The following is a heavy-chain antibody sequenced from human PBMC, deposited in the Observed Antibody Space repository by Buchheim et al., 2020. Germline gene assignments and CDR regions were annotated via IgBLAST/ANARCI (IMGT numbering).Heavy chain of an antibody. CDR3: ARDIVLVPAATAGGFDY. J-gene: IGHJ4*02. D-gene: IGHD2-2*01. CDR2: IWYDGSNK. V-gene: IGHV3-33*01. CDR1: GFTFSSYG. Sequence: QVQLVESGGGVVQPGRSLRLSCAASGFTFSSYGMHWVRQAPGKGLEWVAVIWYDGSNKYYADSVKGRFTISRDNSKNTLYLQMNSLRAEDTAVYYCARDIVLVPAATAGGFDYWGQGTL.